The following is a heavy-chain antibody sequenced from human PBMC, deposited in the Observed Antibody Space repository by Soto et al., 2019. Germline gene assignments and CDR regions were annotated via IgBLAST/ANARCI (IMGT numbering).Heavy chain of an antibody. J-gene: IGHJ4*02. CDR1: GYTFTSYY. V-gene: IGHV1-46*01. CDR3: ARDGPPNYDSGGYYHPLGY. D-gene: IGHD3-22*01. Sequence: ASVKVSCKASGYTFTSYYMHWVRQAPGQGLEWMGIINPSGGSTSYAQKFQGRVTMTRDTSTSTVYMELSSLRSEDTAVYYCARDGPPNYDSGGYYHPLGYWGQGTPVTVSS. CDR2: INPSGGST.